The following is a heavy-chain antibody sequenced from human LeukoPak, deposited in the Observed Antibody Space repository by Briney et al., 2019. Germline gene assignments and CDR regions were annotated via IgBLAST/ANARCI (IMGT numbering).Heavy chain of an antibody. D-gene: IGHD2-15*01. CDR2: IDTYSGGT. CDR1: GWTFIAYY. J-gene: IGHJ4*02. Sequence: ASVKVSCKASGWTFIAYYMHWVRQAPGQGLEWMGWIDTYSGGTDYAQKFQGRVTITRDTSIGTAYMELSSLISDDTAVYYCASEAFFTGGSCYLHRVASWGPGTLVTVSS. CDR3: ASEAFFTGGSCYLHRVAS. V-gene: IGHV1-2*02.